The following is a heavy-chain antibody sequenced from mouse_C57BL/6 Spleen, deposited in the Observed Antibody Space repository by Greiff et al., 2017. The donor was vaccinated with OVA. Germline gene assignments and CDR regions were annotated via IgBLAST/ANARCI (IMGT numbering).Heavy chain of an antibody. D-gene: IGHD3-2*02. CDR3: ARSGAAQATWYAMDY. V-gene: IGHV1-82*01. Sequence: VKLMESGPELVKPGASVKISCKASGYAFSSSWMNWVKQRPGKGLEWIGRIYPGDGDTNYNGKFKGKATLTADKSSSTAYMQLSSLTSEDSAVYFCARSGAAQATWYAMDYWGQGTSVTVSS. J-gene: IGHJ4*01. CDR1: GYAFSSSW. CDR2: IYPGDGDT.